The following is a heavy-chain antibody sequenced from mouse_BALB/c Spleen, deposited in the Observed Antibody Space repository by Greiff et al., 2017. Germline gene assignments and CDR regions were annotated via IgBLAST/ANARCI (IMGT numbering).Heavy chain of an antibody. CDR1: GFTFSSFG. V-gene: IGHV5-17*02. Sequence: EVKLMESGGGLVQPGGSRKLSCAASGFTFSSFGMHWVRQAPEKGLEWVAYISSGSSTIYYADTVKGRFTISRDNPKNTLFLQMTSLRSEDTGMCYCSRRDYYGSSFWFAYWGQGALGTVSA. J-gene: IGHJ3*01. CDR3: SRRDYYGSSFWFAY. D-gene: IGHD1-1*01. CDR2: ISSGSSTI.